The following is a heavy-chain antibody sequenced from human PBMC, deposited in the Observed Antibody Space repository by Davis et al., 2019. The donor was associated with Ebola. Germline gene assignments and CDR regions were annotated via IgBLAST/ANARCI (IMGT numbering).Heavy chain of an antibody. V-gene: IGHV3-21*01. Sequence: GESLKISCAASGFTFSSYAMTWARQAPGKGLEWVSAVTSSGGGTNYADSVKGRFTISRDNAKNSLYLQMNSLRAEDTAVYYCARVAAAGTDYWGQGTLVTVSS. D-gene: IGHD6-13*01. CDR1: GFTFSSYA. CDR2: VTSSGGGT. CDR3: ARVAAAGTDY. J-gene: IGHJ4*02.